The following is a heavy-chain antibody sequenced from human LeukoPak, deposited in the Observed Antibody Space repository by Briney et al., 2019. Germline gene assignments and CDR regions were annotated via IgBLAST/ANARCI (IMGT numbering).Heavy chain of an antibody. CDR3: ARETTYYDFWSGYYSRDYFDY. CDR1: GGSISSYY. V-gene: IGHV4-59*01. CDR2: IYYSGST. J-gene: IGHJ4*02. D-gene: IGHD3-3*01. Sequence: PSETLSLTCTVSGGSISSYYWSWIRQPPGKGLEWIGYIYYSGSTNYNPSLKSRVTISVDTSKNQFSLKLSSVTAADTAVYYCARETTYYDFWSGYYSRDYFDYWGQGTLVTVSS.